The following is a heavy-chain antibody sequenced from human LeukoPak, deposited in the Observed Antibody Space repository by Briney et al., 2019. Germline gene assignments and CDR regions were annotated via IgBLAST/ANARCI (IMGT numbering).Heavy chain of an antibody. CDR1: GGTFSSYA. V-gene: IGHV1-69*05. D-gene: IGHD3-3*01. CDR2: IIPIFGTA. Sequence: SVKVSCKASGGTFSSYAISWVRQAPGQGLEWMGGIIPIFGTANYAQKFQGRVTITTDESTSTAYMELSSLRSEDTAVYYCARGKDPAITIFGVVISNWFDPWGQGTLDTVSS. J-gene: IGHJ5*02. CDR3: ARGKDPAITIFGVVISNWFDP.